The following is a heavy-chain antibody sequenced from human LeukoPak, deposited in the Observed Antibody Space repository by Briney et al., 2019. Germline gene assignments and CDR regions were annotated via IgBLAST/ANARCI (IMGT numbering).Heavy chain of an antibody. CDR1: GYTFTSYG. Sequence: ASVKVSCKASGYTFTSYGISWVREAPGQGLEWMGWISAYNGNTNYAQKLQGRVTMTTDTSTSTAYMELRSLRSDDTAVYYCARITKYCSSTSCSFDYWGQGTLVTVSS. J-gene: IGHJ4*02. D-gene: IGHD2-2*01. V-gene: IGHV1-18*01. CDR3: ARITKYCSSTSCSFDY. CDR2: ISAYNGNT.